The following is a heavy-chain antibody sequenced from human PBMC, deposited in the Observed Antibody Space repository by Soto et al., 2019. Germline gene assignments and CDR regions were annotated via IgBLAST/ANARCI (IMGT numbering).Heavy chain of an antibody. CDR1: GGSISSGGYS. J-gene: IGHJ6*02. CDR3: ARVSGSYYYGMDV. Sequence: SETLSLTCAVSGGSISSGGYSWGWIRQPPGKGLEWIGYIYHSGSTYYNPSLKSRVTISVDRSKNQFSLKLSSVTAADTAVYYCARVSGSYYYGMDVWGQGITVTVSS. D-gene: IGHD1-26*01. V-gene: IGHV4-30-2*01. CDR2: IYHSGST.